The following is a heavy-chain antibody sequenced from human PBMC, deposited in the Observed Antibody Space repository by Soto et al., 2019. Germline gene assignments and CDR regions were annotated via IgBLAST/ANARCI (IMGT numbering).Heavy chain of an antibody. Sequence: PGGSLRLSCATSGFTFRRHGMTWVRQAPGKGLERVSTISGSGRAYYAESVKGRFTISRDNSKNTLFLQMNTLRPEDTALYYCAKDRVARSPSIDYWGQGTLVTVSS. D-gene: IGHD5-12*01. V-gene: IGHV3-23*01. CDR3: AKDRVARSPSIDY. CDR1: GFTFRRHG. J-gene: IGHJ4*02. CDR2: ISGSGRA.